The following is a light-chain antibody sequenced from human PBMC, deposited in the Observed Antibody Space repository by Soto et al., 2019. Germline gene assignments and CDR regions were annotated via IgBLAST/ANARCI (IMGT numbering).Light chain of an antibody. Sequence: EIVLTQSPGTLSLSPGERATLSCRASQSVSSSYLAWYQQKPGQAPRLLIYGASSRATGIPDRFSGSGSGTDFTLTISRPEPEDFAVYYCQQYGSSPYTLGQGTKLEIK. V-gene: IGKV3-20*01. J-gene: IGKJ2*01. CDR3: QQYGSSPYT. CDR1: QSVSSSY. CDR2: GAS.